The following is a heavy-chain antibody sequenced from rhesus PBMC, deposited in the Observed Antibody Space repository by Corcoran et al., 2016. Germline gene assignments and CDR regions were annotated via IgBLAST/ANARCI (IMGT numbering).Heavy chain of an antibody. J-gene: IGHJ5-2*02. CDR1: GGSITGYY. Sequence: QVKLQQWGEGLVKPSETLSLTCAVYGGSITGYYLSWIRQPPGKGLEWIGNIDGNSASTNYNPSLKNRVTISKDTSKNQFSLKLSSVTAADTAVYYCARGKRGYVSLDVWGRGVLVTVSS. CDR3: ARGKRGYVSLDV. CDR2: IDGNSAST. D-gene: IGHD6-13*01. V-gene: IGHV4-73*01.